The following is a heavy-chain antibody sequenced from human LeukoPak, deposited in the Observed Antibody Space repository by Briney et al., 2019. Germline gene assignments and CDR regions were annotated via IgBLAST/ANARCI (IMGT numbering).Heavy chain of an antibody. CDR3: ARRGNWNDGSSYWYFDL. Sequence: PSETLSLTCTVSGGSISSYYWGWIRQPPGKGLEWIGSIYYSGSTYYNPSLKSRVTISVDTSKNQFSLKLSSVTAADTAVYYCARRGNWNDGSSYWYFDLWGRGTLVTVSS. CDR1: GGSISSYY. J-gene: IGHJ2*01. CDR2: IYYSGST. V-gene: IGHV4-39*07. D-gene: IGHD1-1*01.